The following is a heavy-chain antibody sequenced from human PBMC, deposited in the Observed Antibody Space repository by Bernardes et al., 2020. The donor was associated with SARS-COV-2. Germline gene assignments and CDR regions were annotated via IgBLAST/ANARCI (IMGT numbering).Heavy chain of an antibody. Sequence: GRSLSPSCAATGITFSSYGMPRARQAPGKALEWVVVSCYDGSNKYYADSVKGRFTISRDNSKNTLYLQMNSLRAEDTAVYYCARVVAAGTPWWYFDHWGRGTLVTVYS. CDR2: SCYDGSNK. CDR1: GITFSSYG. J-gene: IGHJ2*01. CDR3: ARVVAAGTPWWYFDH. V-gene: IGHV3-33*01. D-gene: IGHD6-13*01.